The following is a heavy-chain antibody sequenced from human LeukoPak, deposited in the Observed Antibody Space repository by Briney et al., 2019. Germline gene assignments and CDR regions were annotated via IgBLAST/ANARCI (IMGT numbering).Heavy chain of an antibody. J-gene: IGHJ4*02. CDR1: GFIFRRYP. V-gene: IGHV3-23*01. CDR2: ISGTAENT. CDR3: ANQRGGF. D-gene: IGHD3-10*01. Sequence: PGGSLRLCCAASGFIFRRYPMSGVRQATGKGLEWVSAISGTAENTYYADSVKGRFSISRDNSRNTVHLQMNSLRPEDTAVYYCANQRGGFWGQGTLVTVSS.